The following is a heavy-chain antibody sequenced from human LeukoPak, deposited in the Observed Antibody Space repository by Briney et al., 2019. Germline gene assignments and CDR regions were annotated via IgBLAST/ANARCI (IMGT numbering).Heavy chain of an antibody. CDR1: GFIFRNHG. J-gene: IGHJ4*02. CDR3: AKVPMVRGVIIYFDY. CDR2: ISGSGGST. V-gene: IGHV3-23*01. Sequence: PGGSLRLSCAASGFIFRNHGMHWVRQTPGKGLEWVSSISGSGGSTYYADSVKGRFTISRDNSKNTLYLQMNSLRAEDTAVYYCAKVPMVRGVIIYFDYWGQGTLVTVSS. D-gene: IGHD3-10*01.